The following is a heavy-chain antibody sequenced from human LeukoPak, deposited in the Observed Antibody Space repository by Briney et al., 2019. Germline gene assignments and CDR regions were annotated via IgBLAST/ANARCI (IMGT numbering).Heavy chain of an antibody. J-gene: IGHJ4*02. D-gene: IGHD1-14*01. Sequence: GASVKVSCEASGYTFTSYYMHWVRQAPGQGLEWMGIINPSGGDTSYTQKFQGRLTMTRDTSTNSVYMELTSLRSEDTAVYYCARDVMDNLRFDYWGQGTLVTVSS. V-gene: IGHV1-46*01. CDR3: ARDVMDNLRFDY. CDR1: GYTFTSYY. CDR2: INPSGGDT.